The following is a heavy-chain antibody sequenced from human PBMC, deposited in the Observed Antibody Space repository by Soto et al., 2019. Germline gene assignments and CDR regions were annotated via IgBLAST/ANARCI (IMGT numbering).Heavy chain of an antibody. D-gene: IGHD3-10*01. CDR2: IYWDDDK. Sequence: QITLKESGPTLVKPTQPLTLTCTFSGFSLTTTGVGVGWIRQPPGTALDWLALIYWDDDKRYSPSLRSRLTLTKDTSKHQVVLSMTHMDRVDTGTYYCAQKSTGRGGIDYWGQGTLVTVSS. V-gene: IGHV2-5*02. J-gene: IGHJ4*02. CDR1: GFSLTTTGVG. CDR3: AQKSTGRGGIDY.